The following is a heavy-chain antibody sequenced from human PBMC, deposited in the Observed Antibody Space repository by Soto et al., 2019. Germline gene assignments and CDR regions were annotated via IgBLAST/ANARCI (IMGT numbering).Heavy chain of an antibody. D-gene: IGHD4-17*01. V-gene: IGHV3-23*01. CDR2: ISGSGGST. CDR1: GFTFSSYA. CDR3: AKGLDGIYGDSTTAIDY. J-gene: IGHJ4*02. Sequence: PGGSLRLSCAASGFTFSSYAMSWVRQAPGKGLEWVSAISGSGGSTYYADSVKGRFTISRDNSKNTLYLQMNSLGAEDTAVYYCAKGLDGIYGDSTTAIDYWGQGTLVTVSS.